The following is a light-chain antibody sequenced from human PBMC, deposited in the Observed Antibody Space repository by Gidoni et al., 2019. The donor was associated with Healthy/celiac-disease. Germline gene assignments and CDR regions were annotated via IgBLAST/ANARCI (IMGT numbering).Light chain of an antibody. CDR1: QSISSY. Sequence: DIQMTQSPSSLSASVGDRVTTTCLASQSISSYLNWYQQKPGKAPKLLIYAASSLQSGVPSRFSGSGSGTDFTLTISSLQPEDFATYYCQQSYSTPLYTFGQGAKLEIK. J-gene: IGKJ2*01. CDR2: AAS. CDR3: QQSYSTPLYT. V-gene: IGKV1-39*01.